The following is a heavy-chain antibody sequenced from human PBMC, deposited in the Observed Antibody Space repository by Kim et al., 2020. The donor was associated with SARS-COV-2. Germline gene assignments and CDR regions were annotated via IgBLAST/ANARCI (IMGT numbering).Heavy chain of an antibody. D-gene: IGHD5-18*01. Sequence: SVKGRFTISREKSKNPLYLQMNSLRAEDTAVYYCARDVNSYGSYYYYGMDVWGQGTTVTVSS. V-gene: IGHV3-30*01. J-gene: IGHJ6*02. CDR3: ARDVNSYGSYYYYGMDV.